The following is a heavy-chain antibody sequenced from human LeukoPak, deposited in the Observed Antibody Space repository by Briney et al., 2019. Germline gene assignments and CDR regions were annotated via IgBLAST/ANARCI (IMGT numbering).Heavy chain of an antibody. J-gene: IGHJ4*02. V-gene: IGHV4-34*01. CDR3: ARIYCSGGSCYSYFDY. D-gene: IGHD2-15*01. Sequence: PSETLSLTCAVYGGSFSGYYWSWIRQPPGKGLEWIGEINHSGGTNYNPSLKSRVTISVDTSKNQFSLKLSSVTAADTAVYYCARIYCSGGSCYSYFDYWGQGTLVTVSS. CDR1: GGSFSGYY. CDR2: INHSGGT.